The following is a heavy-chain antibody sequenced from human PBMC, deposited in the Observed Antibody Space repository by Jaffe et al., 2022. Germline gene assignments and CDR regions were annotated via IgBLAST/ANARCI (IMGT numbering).Heavy chain of an antibody. CDR3: AKDTYYIGTGKRGTHFDY. J-gene: IGHJ4*02. CDR1: GFTFNTYG. D-gene: IGHD3-10*01. Sequence: QVQLVESGGGVAQPGGSLRLSCAASGFTFNTYGMHWVRQAPGKGPEWVTFIQYDGSNTHYADSVKGRFTISRDNSANTVYLQMNSLRVEDTAMYFCAKDTYYIGTGKRGTHFDYWGQGTLVTVSS. V-gene: IGHV3-30*02. CDR2: IQYDGSNT.